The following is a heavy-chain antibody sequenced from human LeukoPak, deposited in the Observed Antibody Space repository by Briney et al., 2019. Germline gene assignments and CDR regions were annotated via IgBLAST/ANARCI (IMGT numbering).Heavy chain of an antibody. Sequence: GGSLRLSSAASGFTFSTYAMSWVRQAPGKGLEWVSGVVNSGSNTYYVDSVKGRFTISRDNSKNMLWLQMNSLRAEDTAVYYCAAAMTEYWYLDLWGRSTLVTVSS. V-gene: IGHV3-23*05. CDR1: GFTFSTYA. J-gene: IGHJ2*01. CDR3: AAAMTEYWYLDL. D-gene: IGHD2-21*02. CDR2: VVNSGSNT.